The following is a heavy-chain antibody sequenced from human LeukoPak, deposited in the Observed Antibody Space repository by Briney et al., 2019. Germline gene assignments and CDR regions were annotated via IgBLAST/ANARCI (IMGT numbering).Heavy chain of an antibody. CDR1: GFTFSNHA. Sequence: GGSLRLSCATSGFTFSNHAMHWVRQATGKGLEWVSAIGTAGDTFYPGSVKGRFTISRENAKNSLSLQMNSLRAEDTAVYYCVRQQTSHGNFDYWGQGTLSPSHQ. J-gene: IGHJ4*02. V-gene: IGHV3-13*01. CDR2: IGTAGDT. CDR3: VRQQTSHGNFDY. D-gene: IGHD1-26*01.